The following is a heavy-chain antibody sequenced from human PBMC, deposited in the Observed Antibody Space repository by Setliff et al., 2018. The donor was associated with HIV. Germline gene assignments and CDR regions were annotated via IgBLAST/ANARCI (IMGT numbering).Heavy chain of an antibody. CDR2: INPSGGSA. V-gene: IGHV1-46*01. CDR3: ARDYFDSSAYHYGFGAFDI. D-gene: IGHD3-22*01. CDR1: GYMFIACG. Sequence: ASVKVSCKTSGYMFIACGMSWVRQAPGQGLEWMGMINPSGGSASYAQKFQGRVTMSRDTSTSTVYMELSSLRSEDTAVYYCARDYFDSSAYHYGFGAFDIWGQGTMVTVSS. J-gene: IGHJ3*02.